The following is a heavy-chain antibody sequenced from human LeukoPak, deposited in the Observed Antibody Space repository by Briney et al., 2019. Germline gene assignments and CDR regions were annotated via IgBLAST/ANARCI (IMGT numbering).Heavy chain of an antibody. Sequence: PSETLSLTCTVAGGSISSYHWSWIRQPPGKGLEWIGYIYYSGSTNYNPSLTSPVTISVDTSKNQFSLKLSSVTAADTAVYYCASRYYGDRDYWGQGTLVTVS. CDR2: IYYSGST. CDR1: GGSISSYH. J-gene: IGHJ4*02. D-gene: IGHD4-17*01. CDR3: ASRYYGDRDY. V-gene: IGHV4-59*08.